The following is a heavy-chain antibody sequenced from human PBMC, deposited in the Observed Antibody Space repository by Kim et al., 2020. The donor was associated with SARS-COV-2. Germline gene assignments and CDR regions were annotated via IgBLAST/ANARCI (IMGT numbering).Heavy chain of an antibody. CDR2: IYYSGST. CDR1: GGSTGSSGYF. CDR3: ARGPGYSYGYSDY. D-gene: IGHD5-18*01. Sequence: SETLSLTCTVPGGSTGSSGYFWGWIRQPPGKGLEWIGSIYYSGSTYSNPSLKSRVTISIDTSKNQFSLKLNSVTAADTAVYYCARGPGYSYGYSDYWGQGTLLTVSS. J-gene: IGHJ4*02. V-gene: IGHV4-39*07.